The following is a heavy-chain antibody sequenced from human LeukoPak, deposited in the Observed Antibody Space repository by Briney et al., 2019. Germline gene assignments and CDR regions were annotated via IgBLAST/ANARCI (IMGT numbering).Heavy chain of an antibody. J-gene: IGHJ4*02. CDR2: ISGSGGST. Sequence: GGSLRLSCAASGFTFSSYAMGWVRQAPGKGLEWVSAISGSGGSTYYADSVKGRFTISRDNSKNTLYLQMNSLRAEDTAVYYCAWTPINVEFDYWGQGTLVTVSS. D-gene: IGHD3/OR15-3a*01. CDR1: GFTFSSYA. CDR3: AWTPINVEFDY. V-gene: IGHV3-23*01.